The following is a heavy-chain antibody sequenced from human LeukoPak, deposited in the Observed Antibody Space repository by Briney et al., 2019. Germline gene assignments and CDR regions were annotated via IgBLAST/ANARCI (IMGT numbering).Heavy chain of an antibody. J-gene: IGHJ4*02. Sequence: HPGGSLRLSCAASGSTFSSSAISWVRQAPGKGLQWLSTINGDGGGDTTNYADPVKGRFTISRDTSKNTLYLQMSSLRVEDTAVYYCAKAYPTARGVNFDYWGQGTLVTVSS. CDR2: INGDGGGDTT. D-gene: IGHD3-10*01. CDR1: GSTFSSSA. CDR3: AKAYPTARGVNFDY. V-gene: IGHV3-23*01.